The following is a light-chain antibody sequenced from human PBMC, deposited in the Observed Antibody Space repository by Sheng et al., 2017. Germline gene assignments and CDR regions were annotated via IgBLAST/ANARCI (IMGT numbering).Light chain of an antibody. CDR2: DVT. J-gene: IGLJ3*02. Sequence: QSALTQPASVSGSPGQSITISCTGTSGDVGDYNYVSWYQQHPGEAPKLIIYDVTNRPSGVSDRFSGSKSGTSASLTITGLQAEDEADYYCLSYDGSRTGWVFGGGTKVTVL. CDR3: LSYDGSRTGWV. V-gene: IGLV2-14*03. CDR1: SGDVGDYNY.